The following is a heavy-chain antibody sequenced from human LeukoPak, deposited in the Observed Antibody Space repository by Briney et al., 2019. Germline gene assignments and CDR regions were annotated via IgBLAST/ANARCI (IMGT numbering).Heavy chain of an antibody. CDR2: IYYRGVT. V-gene: IGHV4-59*01. D-gene: IGHD6-13*01. CDR1: GGSIRNYF. CDR3: ARAQQISHNFDY. J-gene: IGHJ4*02. Sequence: PETLSLTCTVSGGSIRNYFWNWIRQPPGGGPEWIGDIYYRGVTYYTQRTKRNPSLKSRVTISIDTSETQFSLRLNSVTAADTGVYYCARAQQISHNFDYWGQGALVTVSS.